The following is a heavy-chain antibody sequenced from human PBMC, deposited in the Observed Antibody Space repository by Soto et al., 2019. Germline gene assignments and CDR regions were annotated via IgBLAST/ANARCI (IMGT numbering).Heavy chain of an antibody. D-gene: IGHD2-8*02. Sequence: QMPLVQSGPEVKKPGTSVKVSCKASGFTFTSSAVQWVRQARGQRLEWIGWIVVGSGNTNYAQKFQERVTITRDMSTSTAYMELSSLSFEDTAVFCCAAGVVYADYYRMDVWGQGTTVTVCS. CDR3: AAGVVYADYYRMDV. CDR1: GFTFTSSA. V-gene: IGHV1-58*01. J-gene: IGHJ6*02. CDR2: IVVGSGNT.